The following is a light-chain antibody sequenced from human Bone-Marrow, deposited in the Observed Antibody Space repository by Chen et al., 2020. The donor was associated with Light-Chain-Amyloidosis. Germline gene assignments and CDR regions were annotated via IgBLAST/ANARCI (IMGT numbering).Light chain of an antibody. CDR1: QGISSY. V-gene: IGKV1-8*01. CDR3: QQFNSYRLT. J-gene: IGKJ3*01. CDR2: AAS. Sequence: ALRIPQSPSSSTASTGDRVTITCRASQGISSYLAWYQQKPEKAPKLLIDAASTLQSGVPSRFSGSGSWTEVPRTSSSLQPKDFATYYCQQFNSYRLTFGPGTKVDIK.